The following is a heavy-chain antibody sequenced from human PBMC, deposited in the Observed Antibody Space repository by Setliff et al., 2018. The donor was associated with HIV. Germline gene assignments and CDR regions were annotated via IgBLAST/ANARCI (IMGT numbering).Heavy chain of an antibody. CDR1: GFSINSGYY. D-gene: IGHD2-15*01. CDR2: IYQTGTT. J-gene: IGHJ4*02. Sequence: LSLTCAVSGFSINSGYYWGWIRQPPGKGLEWIGSIYQTGTTYYNPSLKSRVTISVDTSQNQFSLRLSTVTAADTAVYYCARGSGRFCSGGRCSAFDYWGQGTLVTVSS. CDR3: ARGSGRFCSGGRCSAFDY. V-gene: IGHV4-38-2*01.